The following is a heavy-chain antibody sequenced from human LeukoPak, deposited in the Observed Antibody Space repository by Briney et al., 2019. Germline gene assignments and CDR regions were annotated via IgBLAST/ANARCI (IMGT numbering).Heavy chain of an antibody. V-gene: IGHV3-74*01. CDR2: INTDGRSI. Sequence: GGSLRLSCAASGFTFSSYWMHWVRQAPGKGLVWVSHINTDGRSISYADSVKGRFTVSSDNAKNTLYLQMNSLRADDTAVYYCARDLAAAQYYFDYWGQGTLVTVSS. J-gene: IGHJ4*02. CDR1: GFTFSSYW. CDR3: ARDLAAAQYYFDY. D-gene: IGHD6-13*01.